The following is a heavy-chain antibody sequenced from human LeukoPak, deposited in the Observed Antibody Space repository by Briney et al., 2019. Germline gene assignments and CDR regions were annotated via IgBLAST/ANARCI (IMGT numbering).Heavy chain of an antibody. CDR2: IIPIFGTA. CDR3: ARDQRVTTSSIYYFDY. CDR1: GGTFSSYA. D-gene: IGHD4-17*01. V-gene: IGHV1-69*05. J-gene: IGHJ4*02. Sequence: HGASVKVSCKASGGTFSSYAISWVRQAPGQGLEWMGGIIPIFGTANYAQKFQGRVTITTDESTSTAYMELSSLRPEDTAVYYCARDQRVTTSSIYYFDYWGQGTLVTVSS.